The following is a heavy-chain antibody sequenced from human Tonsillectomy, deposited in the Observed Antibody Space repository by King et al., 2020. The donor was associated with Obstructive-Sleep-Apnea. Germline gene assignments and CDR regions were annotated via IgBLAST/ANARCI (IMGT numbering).Heavy chain of an antibody. J-gene: IGHJ3*01. CDR1: GITFSSYS. CDR3: ATGGPDAFDF. CDR2: ISSSTSTI. V-gene: IGHV3-48*04. Sequence: VQLVESGGGLVQPGGSLRLSCAASGITFSSYSMNWVRQAPGKGLEWVSYISSSTSTIYYADSVKGRFTISRANAKNSLYLQMNSLRAEDTAVYYCATGGPDAFDFWGRGTMVTVSS. D-gene: IGHD3-16*01.